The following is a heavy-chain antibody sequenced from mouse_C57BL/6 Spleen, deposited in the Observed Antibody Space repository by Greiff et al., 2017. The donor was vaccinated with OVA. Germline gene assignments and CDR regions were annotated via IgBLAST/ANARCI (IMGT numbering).Heavy chain of an antibody. Sequence: VHLVESGAELVKPGASVKISCKASGYAFSSYWMNWVKQRPGKGLEWIGQIYPGDGDTNYNGKFKGKATLTADKSSSTAYMQLSSLTSEDSAVYFCARDDYDGVAWFAYWGQGTLVTVSA. CDR2: IYPGDGDT. CDR3: ARDDYDGVAWFAY. V-gene: IGHV1-80*01. CDR1: GYAFSSYW. J-gene: IGHJ3*01. D-gene: IGHD2-4*01.